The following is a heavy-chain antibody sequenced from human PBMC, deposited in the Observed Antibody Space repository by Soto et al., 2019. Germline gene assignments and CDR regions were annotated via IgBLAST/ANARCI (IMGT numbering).Heavy chain of an antibody. CDR1: GGSIISGDYY. Sequence: SETLSLTCTVSGGSIISGDYYWIWIRQPPGKGLEWIGYIYYSGSTYYNPSLKSRVTISVDTSKNQFSLKLSSVTAADTAVYYCARDRIVGATSPPYYYYYGMDVWGQGTTVTVSS. CDR2: IYYSGST. CDR3: ARDRIVGATSPPYYYYYGMDV. J-gene: IGHJ6*02. D-gene: IGHD1-26*01. V-gene: IGHV4-30-4*01.